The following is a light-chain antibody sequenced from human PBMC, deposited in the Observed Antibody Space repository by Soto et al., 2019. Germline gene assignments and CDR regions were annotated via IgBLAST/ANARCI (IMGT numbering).Light chain of an antibody. CDR2: GAS. CDR3: QQYHNGPSQYT. Sequence: EIVMTQSPATLSLSPGERATLSCRASQTVSSNLAWYQQKPGQAPRLLIHGASTRATVVPDRFSGSGAGTEFILTINSRNSEDFAVYYCQQYHNGPSQYTFGQGTKLQIK. V-gene: IGKV3-15*01. J-gene: IGKJ2*01. CDR1: QTVSSN.